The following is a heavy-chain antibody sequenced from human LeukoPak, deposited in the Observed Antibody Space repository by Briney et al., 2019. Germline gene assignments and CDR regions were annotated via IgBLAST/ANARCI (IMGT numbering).Heavy chain of an antibody. J-gene: IGHJ4*02. V-gene: IGHV3-11*01. CDR1: GFTFSSYW. CDR2: ISSRGSTI. CDR3: ARDKSGSYD. D-gene: IGHD1-26*01. Sequence: GGSLRLSCAASGFTFSSYWMSWIRQAPGKGLEWVSYISSRGSTIYYADSVKGLFTISMDNPKNSLYLQMNSLRAEDTAVYYCARDKSGSYDWGQGTLVTVSS.